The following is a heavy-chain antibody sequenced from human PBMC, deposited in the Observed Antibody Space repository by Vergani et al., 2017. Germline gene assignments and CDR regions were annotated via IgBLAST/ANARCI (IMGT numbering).Heavy chain of an antibody. Sequence: QVQLQESGPGLVKPSQTLSLTCTVSGGSISSGGYYWSWIRQHPGKGLEWIGYIYYSGSTYSNPSLKSRLTLSVDTSKNQFSLKLSSVTAADTAVYYCARTPRDYYYYYMDVWGKGTTVTVSS. J-gene: IGHJ6*03. CDR3: ARTPRDYYYYYMDV. V-gene: IGHV4-31*03. CDR2: IYYSGST. CDR1: GGSISSGGYY.